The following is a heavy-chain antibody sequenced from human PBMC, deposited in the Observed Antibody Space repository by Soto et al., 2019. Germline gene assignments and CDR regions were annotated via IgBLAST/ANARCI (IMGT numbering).Heavy chain of an antibody. CDR2: IYYSGST. V-gene: IGHV4-59*01. D-gene: IGHD3-16*02. Sequence: SDTLSLTCTVSGGSISSYYWSWIGQPPGKGLEWIGYIYYSGSTNYNPSLKSRVTISVDTSKNQFSLKLSSVTAADTAVYYCAREELGEHDYFWWNYRLPGGFDPWGQGTLVTVSS. CDR3: AREELGEHDYFWWNYRLPGGFDP. CDR1: GGSISSYY. J-gene: IGHJ5*02.